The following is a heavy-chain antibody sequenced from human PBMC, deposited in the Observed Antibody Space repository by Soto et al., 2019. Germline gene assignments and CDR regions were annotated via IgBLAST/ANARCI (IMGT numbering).Heavy chain of an antibody. Sequence: PSETLSLTCTVSGGSINSYYWSWIRQPPGKGLELIGYIYYSGTTNYTPSLKSRVTISVDTSKNQFSLKLTSVTAADTAVYYCARGSAARPEWFDPWGQGTLVTVSS. V-gene: IGHV4-59*01. D-gene: IGHD6-6*01. CDR1: GGSINSYY. CDR3: ARGSAARPEWFDP. CDR2: IYYSGTT. J-gene: IGHJ5*02.